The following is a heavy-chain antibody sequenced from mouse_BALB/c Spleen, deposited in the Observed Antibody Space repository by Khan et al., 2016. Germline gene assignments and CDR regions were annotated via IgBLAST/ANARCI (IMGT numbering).Heavy chain of an antibody. D-gene: IGHD2-13*01. CDR1: GFSLSTSGMG. CDR2: IYWVDDR. J-gene: IGHJ3*01. V-gene: IGHV8-12*01. Sequence: QVTLKESGPGILQPSQTLSLTCSFSGFSLSTSGMGVSWIRQPSGKGLEWLAHIYWVDDRPYTPSLKLRLTISKDTSSNQVFLKITSGDTADTATYDCAADDSVAYWGQGTLVTVS. CDR3: AADDSVAY.